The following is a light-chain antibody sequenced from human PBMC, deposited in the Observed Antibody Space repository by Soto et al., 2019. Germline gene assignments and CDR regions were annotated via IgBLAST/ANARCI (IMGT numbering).Light chain of an antibody. V-gene: IGKV1-33*01. CDR2: DAS. Sequence: GDRVTITCQARQDITNYLNWYQQKPGRAPRLLLYDASSLETGVPSRFSGSGSGTDFTLTISSLQPEDVATYYCQHYDHLPITFGQGTRLEIK. CDR3: QHYDHLPIT. J-gene: IGKJ5*01. CDR1: QDITNY.